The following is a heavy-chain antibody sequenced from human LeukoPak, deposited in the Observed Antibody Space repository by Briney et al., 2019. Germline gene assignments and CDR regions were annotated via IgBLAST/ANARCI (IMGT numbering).Heavy chain of an antibody. V-gene: IGHV4-4*07. CDR3: ARERGNYGMDV. Sequence: PSETLSLTCSVSDGSISSYYWSWPRQPAGKPLEWIGRIYTSGSPSYNPSLKSRVTMSLDTSKKQFSLKLNSVTAADTAVYYCARERGNYGMDVWGQGTTVTVSS. J-gene: IGHJ6*02. D-gene: IGHD3-16*01. CDR1: DGSISSYY. CDR2: IYTSGSP.